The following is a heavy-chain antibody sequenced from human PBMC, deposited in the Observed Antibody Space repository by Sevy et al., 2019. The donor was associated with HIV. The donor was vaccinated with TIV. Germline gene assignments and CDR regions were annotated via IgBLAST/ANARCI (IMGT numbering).Heavy chain of an antibody. CDR2: ISSDVSRK. CDR3: ARDITGDTALPDY. Sequence: GGSLRLSCSASGFNFSTYAMHWVRQAPGKGLEWVAVISSDVSRKYYAASVRGGFAISRDNSKNTLSLQMCSLRGEDTAVYYCARDITGDTALPDYWGQGTLVTVSS. D-gene: IGHD1-20*01. CDR1: GFNFSTYA. V-gene: IGHV3-30*09. J-gene: IGHJ4*02.